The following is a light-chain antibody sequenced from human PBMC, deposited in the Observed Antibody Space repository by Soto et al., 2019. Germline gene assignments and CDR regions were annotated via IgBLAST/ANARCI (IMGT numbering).Light chain of an antibody. CDR3: QQYDNLPGVT. J-gene: IGKJ3*01. V-gene: IGKV1-33*01. Sequence: DILMTQSTSSLSASVGDRVTITCQSRQDISNYLNWYQQKPGKAPKLLIYDASNLETGVPSRFSGSGSGTDFTFTIISLQPEDMATYYCQQYDNLPGVTFGPGTKVDIK. CDR1: QDISNY. CDR2: DAS.